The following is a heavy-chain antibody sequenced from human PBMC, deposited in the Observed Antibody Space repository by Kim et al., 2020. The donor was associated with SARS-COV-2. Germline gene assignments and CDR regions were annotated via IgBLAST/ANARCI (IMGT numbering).Heavy chain of an antibody. J-gene: IGHJ6*02. V-gene: IGHV3-23*01. CDR1: GFTFSSYA. D-gene: IGHD3-10*01. CDR2: ISGSGGST. CDR3: AKGRGFGEFYYYGMDV. Sequence: GGSLRLSCAASGFTFSSYAMSWVRQAPGKGLEWVSAISGSGGSTYYADSVKGRFTISRDNSKNTLYLQMNSLRAEDTAVYYCAKGRGFGEFYYYGMDVWGQGTTVTVSS.